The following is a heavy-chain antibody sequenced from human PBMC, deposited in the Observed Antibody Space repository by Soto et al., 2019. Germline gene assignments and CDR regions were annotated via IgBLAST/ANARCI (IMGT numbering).Heavy chain of an antibody. D-gene: IGHD4-17*01. CDR1: GFTFSTYA. V-gene: IGHV3-30-3*01. Sequence: QVNLVESGGGVVQPGRSLRLSCVASGFTFSTYAMHWVRQAPGKGLEWVALISYDGTKTYYADSVKGRFSISRDNSKHTLYVEMNSLRTEDTAVYFCARAKGYGGFSLVELYWGQGTLVIVSS. CDR2: ISYDGTKT. CDR3: ARAKGYGGFSLVELY. J-gene: IGHJ4*02.